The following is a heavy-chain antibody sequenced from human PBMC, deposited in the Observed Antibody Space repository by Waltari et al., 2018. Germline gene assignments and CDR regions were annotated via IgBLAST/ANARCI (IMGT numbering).Heavy chain of an antibody. CDR2: IYYSGST. Sequence: QVQLQESGPGLVKPSETLSLTRTRSGGSISIYYWSWTRQPPGKGLEWLGYIYYSGSTNYNPSRKSRVTISVDTSKNQFSLKLSSVTAADTAVYYCASSELTQYYYYGMDVWGQGTTVTVSS. CDR3: ASSELTQYYYYGMDV. J-gene: IGHJ6*02. CDR1: GGSISIYY. V-gene: IGHV4-59*01. D-gene: IGHD1-7*01.